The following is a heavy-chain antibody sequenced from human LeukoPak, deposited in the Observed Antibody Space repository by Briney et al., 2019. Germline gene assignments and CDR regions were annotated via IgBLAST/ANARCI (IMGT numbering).Heavy chain of an antibody. D-gene: IGHD2-15*01. V-gene: IGHV3-23*01. CDR3: AKDSEPYCSGGSCPFDY. J-gene: IGHJ4*02. CDR1: GFTFSSYA. Sequence: PGGSLRLSCAASGFTFSSYAMSWVRQAPGKGLEWVSAISGSGGSTYYADSAKGRFTISRDNSKNTLYLQMNSLRAEDTAVYYCAKDSEPYCSGGSCPFDYWGQGTLVTVSS. CDR2: ISGSGGST.